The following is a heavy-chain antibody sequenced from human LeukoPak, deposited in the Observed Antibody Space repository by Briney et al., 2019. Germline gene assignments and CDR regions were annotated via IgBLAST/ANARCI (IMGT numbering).Heavy chain of an antibody. CDR2: IKSKTDGETT. D-gene: IGHD4-11*01. Sequence: NPGGSLRLSCAASGFTFSNTWMNWVRQAPGKGLEWVGRIKSKTDGETTNYPAPVKGRFTISREDSKNTLYLQMNSLKTEDTAVYYCTTLHYFGYWGQGTLVIVSS. CDR1: GFTFSNTW. J-gene: IGHJ4*02. V-gene: IGHV3-15*07. CDR3: TTLHYFGY.